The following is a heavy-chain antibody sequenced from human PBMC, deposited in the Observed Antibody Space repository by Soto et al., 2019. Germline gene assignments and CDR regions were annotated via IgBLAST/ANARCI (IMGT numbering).Heavy chain of an antibody. Sequence: QVQLVQSGAEVKKPGSSVKVSCKASGGTFSSYAISWVRQAPGQGLEWIGGIIPIFGTANYAQKFQGRVTITADESTSTAYMELSSLRSEDTAVYYCARDRHSSSGYYYYGMDVWGQGTTVTVSS. CDR1: GGTFSSYA. CDR2: IIPIFGTA. CDR3: ARDRHSSSGYYYYGMDV. J-gene: IGHJ6*02. D-gene: IGHD3-22*01. V-gene: IGHV1-69*01.